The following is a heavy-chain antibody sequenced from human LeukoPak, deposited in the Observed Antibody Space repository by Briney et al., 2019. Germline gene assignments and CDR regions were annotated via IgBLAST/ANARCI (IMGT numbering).Heavy chain of an antibody. CDR1: GYTLTELS. Sequence: GASVKVSCKVSGYTLTELSMHWVRQAPGKGLEWMGGFDPEDGETIYAQKFQGRVTMTEDTSTDTAYMELSSLRSEDTAVYYCATGDYAASQGLLDYWGQGTLVTVSS. CDR3: ATGDYAASQGLLDY. J-gene: IGHJ4*02. V-gene: IGHV1-24*01. CDR2: FDPEDGET. D-gene: IGHD4/OR15-4a*01.